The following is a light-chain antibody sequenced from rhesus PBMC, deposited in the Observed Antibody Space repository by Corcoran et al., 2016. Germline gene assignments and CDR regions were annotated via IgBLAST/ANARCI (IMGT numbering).Light chain of an antibody. Sequence: DIQMTQSPSSLSASVGDTVTITCRASQGISSWLAWYQPKPGKAPKLLIYKASSLQSGVPSRCSGSGSGTDFTLTISSLQSEDFATYYCQQYSSRPWTFGQGTKVDIK. J-gene: IGKJ1*01. V-gene: IGKV1-22*01. CDR2: KAS. CDR3: QQYSSRPWT. CDR1: QGISSW.